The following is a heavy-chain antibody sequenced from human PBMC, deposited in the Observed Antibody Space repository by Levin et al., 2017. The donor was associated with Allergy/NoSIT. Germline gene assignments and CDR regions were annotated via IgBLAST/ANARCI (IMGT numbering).Heavy chain of an antibody. CDR2: ITPLTGIT. CDR1: GGNVSVYS. CDR3: ARDPGNRGYNYGRGDY. Sequence: AASVKVSCKASGGNVSVYSISWVRQAPGQGLEWMGRITPLTGITKYAQKFQGRLTITADKCTTTAFMDLSSLTSEDTAVYYCARDPGNRGYNYGRGDYWGQGTLVTVSS. V-gene: IGHV1-69*04. D-gene: IGHD5-18*01. J-gene: IGHJ4*02.